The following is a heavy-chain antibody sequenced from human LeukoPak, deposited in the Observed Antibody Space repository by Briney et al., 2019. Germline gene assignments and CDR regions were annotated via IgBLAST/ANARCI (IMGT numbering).Heavy chain of an antibody. Sequence: SVKVSCKASGYTFTSYAISWVRQAPGQGLEWMGGIIPIFGTANYAQKFQGRVTITADESTSTAYMELSSLRSEDTAVYYCARTYDSSGYWPYWGQGTLVTVSS. V-gene: IGHV1-69*13. CDR1: GYTFTSYA. CDR3: ARTYDSSGYWPY. D-gene: IGHD3-22*01. J-gene: IGHJ4*02. CDR2: IIPIFGTA.